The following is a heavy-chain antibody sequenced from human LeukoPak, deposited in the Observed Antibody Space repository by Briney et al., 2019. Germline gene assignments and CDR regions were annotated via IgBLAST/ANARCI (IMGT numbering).Heavy chain of an antibody. CDR1: GGSISSYY. V-gene: IGHV4-59*01. D-gene: IGHD1-26*01. J-gene: IGHJ6*02. CDR3: ARDRPPLKYGTGGMDV. CDR2: IYYSGST. Sequence: SETLSLTCTVSGGSISSYYWSWIRQPPGKGLEWIGYIYYSGSTNYNPSLKSRVTISVDTSKNQFSLKLSSVTAADTAVYCCARDRPPLKYGTGGMDVWGQGTTVTVSS.